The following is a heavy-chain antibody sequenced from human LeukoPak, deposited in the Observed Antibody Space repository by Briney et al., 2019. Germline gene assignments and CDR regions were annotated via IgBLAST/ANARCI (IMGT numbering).Heavy chain of an antibody. Sequence: QPGGSLRLSCAASGFTFSSYAMSWVRQAPGKGLEWVSDISGSGGSTYYADSVKGRFTISRDNSKNTLYLQMNSLRAEDTAVYYCATDLSGVTTFDYWGQGTLVTVSS. D-gene: IGHD4-17*01. CDR1: GFTFSSYA. CDR3: ATDLSGVTTFDY. V-gene: IGHV3-23*01. CDR2: ISGSGGST. J-gene: IGHJ4*02.